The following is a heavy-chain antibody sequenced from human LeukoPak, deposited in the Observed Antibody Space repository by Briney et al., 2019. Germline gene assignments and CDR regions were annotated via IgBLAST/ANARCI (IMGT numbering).Heavy chain of an antibody. J-gene: IGHJ3*02. V-gene: IGHV3-53*04. Sequence: PGGSLRLSCAASGXTVSSNYMSWVRQAPGKGLEWVSIIYSGGSTYYADSVKGRLTIFRHNSKNTLYLQMNSLRAEDTAVYYCAREVGGSAFDIWGQGRMVTVSS. CDR1: GXTVSSNY. CDR2: IYSGGST. CDR3: AREVGGSAFDI. D-gene: IGHD3-16*01.